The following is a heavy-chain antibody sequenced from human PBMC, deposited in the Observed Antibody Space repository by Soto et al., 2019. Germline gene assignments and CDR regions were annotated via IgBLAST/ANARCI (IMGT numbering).Heavy chain of an antibody. CDR2: IYYSGST. D-gene: IGHD2-8*02. J-gene: IGHJ5*02. CDR3: ASAGGGRWFDP. V-gene: IGHV4-59*01. CDR1: GGSISSYY. Sequence: PSETLSLTCTVSGGSISSYYWSWIRQPPGKGLEWIGYIYYSGSTNYNPSLKSRVTISVDTSKNQFSLKLSSVTAADTAVYYCASAGGGRWFDPWGQGTLVTVSS.